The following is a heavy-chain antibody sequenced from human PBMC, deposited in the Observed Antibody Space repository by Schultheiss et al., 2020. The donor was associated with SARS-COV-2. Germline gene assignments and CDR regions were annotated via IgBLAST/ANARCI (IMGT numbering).Heavy chain of an antibody. J-gene: IGHJ3*02. V-gene: IGHV4-30-2*01. D-gene: IGHD3-10*01. CDR3: ARGFGAGPFDI. CDR2: IYHSGSI. CDR1: GGSISSGDYY. Sequence: SQTLSLTCTVSGGSISSGDYYWSWIRQPPGKGLEWMGYIYHSGSIYYNPSLKSRVTISVDTSKNQFSLKLNSVTAADTAVYYCARGFGAGPFDIWGQGTTVTVSS.